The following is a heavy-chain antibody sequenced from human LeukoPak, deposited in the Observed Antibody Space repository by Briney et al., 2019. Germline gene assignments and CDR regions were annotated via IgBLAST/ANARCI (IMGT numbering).Heavy chain of an antibody. CDR2: INHSGST. J-gene: IGHJ3*02. D-gene: IGHD3-3*01. CDR3: ARGAKTKIKYYDFWSGSPAAFDI. V-gene: IGHV4-34*01. Sequence: SETLSLTCAVYGGSFSGYYWSWLRQPPGKGLEWIGEINHSGSTNYNPSLKSRVTISVDTSKNQFSLKLSSVTAADTAVYYCARGAKTKIKYYDFWSGSPAAFDIWGQGTMVTVSS. CDR1: GGSFSGYY.